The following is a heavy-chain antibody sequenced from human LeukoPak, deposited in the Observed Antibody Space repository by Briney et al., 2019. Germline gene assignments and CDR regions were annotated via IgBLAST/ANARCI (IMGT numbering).Heavy chain of an antibody. CDR2: INPSSGDT. Sequence: ASVKVSCKASGYTFTNYGIHWVRQAPGQGLEWMGFINPSSGDTNYAQKFQGRVTMTRDTSINTAYMELSRLSSDDTAVYYCARDGLMVYDNWFDPWGQGTLVTVSS. CDR3: ARDGLMVYDNWFDP. CDR1: GYTFTNYG. J-gene: IGHJ5*02. V-gene: IGHV1-2*02. D-gene: IGHD2-8*01.